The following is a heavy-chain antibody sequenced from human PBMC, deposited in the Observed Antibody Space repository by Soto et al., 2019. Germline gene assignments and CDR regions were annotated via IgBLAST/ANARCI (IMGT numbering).Heavy chain of an antibody. Sequence: EVQLVETGGGLIQPGGSLRLSCAASGFTVSSNYMSWVRQAPGKGLEWVSVIYSGGSTYYADSVKGRFTISRDNSKNTLYLQMNSLRAEDTAGYYCARPLCTSHYYYYYGMDVWGQGTTVTVSS. V-gene: IGHV3-53*02. CDR3: ARPLCTSHYYYYYGMDV. CDR2: IYSGGST. J-gene: IGHJ6*02. CDR1: GFTVSSNY. D-gene: IGHD1-1*01.